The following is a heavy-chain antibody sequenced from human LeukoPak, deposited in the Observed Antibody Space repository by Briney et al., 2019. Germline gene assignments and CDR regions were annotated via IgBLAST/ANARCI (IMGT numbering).Heavy chain of an antibody. CDR3: ARHYLEYSSSSGLDY. V-gene: IGHV1-69*13. D-gene: IGHD6-6*01. J-gene: IGHJ4*02. CDR2: IIPIFGTA. Sequence: ASVKVSCKASGGTFSSYAISWVRQAPGQGLEWMGGIIPIFGTANYAQKFQGRVTITADESTSTAYMELSSPRSEDTAVYYCARHYLEYSSSSGLDYWGQGTLVTVSS. CDR1: GGTFSSYA.